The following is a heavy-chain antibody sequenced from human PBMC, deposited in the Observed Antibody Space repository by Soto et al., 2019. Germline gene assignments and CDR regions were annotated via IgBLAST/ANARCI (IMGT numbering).Heavy chain of an antibody. CDR1: GFTFSSYA. V-gene: IGHV3-30-3*01. J-gene: IGHJ6*02. CDR3: ARDLHTIFGVVTPNYYYYYGMDV. D-gene: IGHD3-3*01. Sequence: GGSLRLSCAASGFTFSSYAMHWVRQAPGKGLEWVAVISYDGSNKYYADSVKGRFTISRDNSKNTLYLQMNSLRAEDTAVYYCARDLHTIFGVVTPNYYYYYGMDVWGQGTTVTVSS. CDR2: ISYDGSNK.